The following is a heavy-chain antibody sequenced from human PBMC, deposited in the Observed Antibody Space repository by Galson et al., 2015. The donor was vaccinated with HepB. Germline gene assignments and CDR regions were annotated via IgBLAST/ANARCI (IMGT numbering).Heavy chain of an antibody. CDR1: GFMFSRNS. CDR3: ASHGYDGGYFDY. Sequence: SLRLSCAVSGFMFSRNSMNWVRQPPGKGLEWVANINLDGSEKDYVDSVKGRFTISRDNAKNSLYLQMNSLRAEDTAVYHCASHGYDGGYFDYWGQGTLVTVSS. J-gene: IGHJ4*02. CDR2: INLDGSEK. V-gene: IGHV3-7*01. D-gene: IGHD5-12*01.